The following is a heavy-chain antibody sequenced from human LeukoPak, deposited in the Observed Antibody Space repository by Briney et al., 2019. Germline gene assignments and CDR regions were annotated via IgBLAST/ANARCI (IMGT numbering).Heavy chain of an antibody. D-gene: IGHD2-8*02. CDR2: VSGGGFDT. CDR1: GFTLSNYV. CDR3: TRRAGGNLYDLDN. Sequence: GGSLRLSCVASGFTLSNYVMSWVRQAPGKGLEWVSGVSGGGFDTYYTDSVKGRLTISRDNSKNMVYLQMNSLRAEDTAVYYCTRRAGGNLYDLDNWGQGTLVTVSS. V-gene: IGHV3-23*01. J-gene: IGHJ4*02.